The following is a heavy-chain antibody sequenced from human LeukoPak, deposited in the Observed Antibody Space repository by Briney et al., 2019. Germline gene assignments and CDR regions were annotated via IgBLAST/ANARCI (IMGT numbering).Heavy chain of an antibody. D-gene: IGHD3-10*01. J-gene: IGHJ5*02. CDR1: GESFSGYF. V-gene: IGHV4-34*01. Sequence: SETLSLTCAVSGESFSGYFWTWIRQPPGKGLEWIGESNHFGSTDYNPSLKSRVTISVDTSKKQFSLNVRSVTAADTAVYYCAGVTSRGGRAYNWFDPWGQGTLVTVSS. CDR3: AGVTSRGGRAYNWFDP. CDR2: SNHFGST.